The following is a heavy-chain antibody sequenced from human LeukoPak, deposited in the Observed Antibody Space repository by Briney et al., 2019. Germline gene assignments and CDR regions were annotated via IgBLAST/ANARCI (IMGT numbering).Heavy chain of an antibody. V-gene: IGHV1-18*01. J-gene: IGHJ4*02. D-gene: IGHD1-26*01. CDR1: GYTFTSYG. CDR2: ISAYNGNT. CDR3: VIVGATSSENFDFDY. Sequence: ASVKVSCKASGYTFTSYGISWVRQAPGQGLEWMGWISAYNGNTNYAQKLQGRVTMTTDTSTSTAYMEPRSLRSDDTAVYYCVIVGATSSENFDFDYWGQGTLVTVSS.